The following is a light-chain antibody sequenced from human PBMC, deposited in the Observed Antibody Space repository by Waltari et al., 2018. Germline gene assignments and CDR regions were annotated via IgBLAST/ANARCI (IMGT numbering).Light chain of an antibody. CDR2: GTF. J-gene: IGKJ1*01. CDR3: HQYAGSPWT. Sequence: DIVLTQSPGSLSVSPGERATLFCRASQNVNSNYLAWYQQKPGQVPRLLISGTFTRATGTPDRFTGGGSGTDFTLTISRLEPEDVAVYYCHQYAGSPWTFGQGTKVEIK. CDR1: QNVNSNY. V-gene: IGKV3-20*01.